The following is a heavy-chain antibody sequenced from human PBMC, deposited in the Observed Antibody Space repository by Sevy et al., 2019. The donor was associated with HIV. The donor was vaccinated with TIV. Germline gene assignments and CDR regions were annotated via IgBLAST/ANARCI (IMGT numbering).Heavy chain of an antibody. D-gene: IGHD4-4*01. Sequence: GGSLRLSCTTSGFAFSNYALSWVRQAPGKGLEWVGFIRNKDYNGTTEYAASVRGRFFISRDDSKSVAYLQMNNLKTADTGLYYCTRSVTSIYWGRGTRVTVSS. CDR2: IRNKDYNGTT. CDR3: TRSVTSIY. CDR1: GFAFSNYA. V-gene: IGHV3-49*04. J-gene: IGHJ4*02.